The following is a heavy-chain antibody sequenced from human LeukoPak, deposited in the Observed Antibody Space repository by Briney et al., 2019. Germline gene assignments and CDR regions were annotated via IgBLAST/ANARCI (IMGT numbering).Heavy chain of an antibody. V-gene: IGHV1-18*01. CDR1: GYTFTSYG. Sequence: ASVKVSCKASGYTFTSYGISWVRQAPGQGLEWMGWISAYNGNTNYAQKLQGRVTMTTDTSTSTAYMELRSLRSDDTAVYYYARDSGYYYGSGCTDYWGQGTLVTVSS. J-gene: IGHJ4*02. CDR2: ISAYNGNT. CDR3: ARDSGYYYGSGCTDY. D-gene: IGHD3-10*01.